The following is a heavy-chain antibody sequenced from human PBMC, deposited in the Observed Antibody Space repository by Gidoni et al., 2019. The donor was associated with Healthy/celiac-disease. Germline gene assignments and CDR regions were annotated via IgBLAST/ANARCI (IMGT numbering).Heavy chain of an antibody. CDR1: GFTFSSYA. CDR2: IIGSGGST. Sequence: EVQLLESGGGLVQPGGSLRLSCAASGFTFSSYAMSWVRQAPGKGLEWVSAIIGSGGSTYYADSVKGRFTISRDNSKNTLYLQMNSLRAEDTAVYYCANSVVADDAFDIWGQGTMVTVSS. D-gene: IGHD5-12*01. V-gene: IGHV3-23*01. CDR3: ANSVVADDAFDI. J-gene: IGHJ3*02.